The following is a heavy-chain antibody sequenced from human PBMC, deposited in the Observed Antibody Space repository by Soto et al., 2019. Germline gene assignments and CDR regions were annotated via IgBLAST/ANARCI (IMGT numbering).Heavy chain of an antibody. J-gene: IGHJ5*02. CDR1: GGSISSYY. CDR3: ARGYCSSTSCYIWDNWFDP. Sequence: QVQLQESGPGLVKPSETLSLTCTVSGGSISSYYWSWIRQPPGKGLEWIGYIYYSWRTNYNPSLKGRVTISVDTCKDQFSLRLSCVTAADTAVYYCARGYCSSTSCYIWDNWFDPWGQGTLVTVSS. CDR2: IYYSWRT. D-gene: IGHD2-2*02. V-gene: IGHV4-59*01.